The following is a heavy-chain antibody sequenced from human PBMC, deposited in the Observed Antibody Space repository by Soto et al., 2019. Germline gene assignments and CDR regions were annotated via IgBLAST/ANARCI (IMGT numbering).Heavy chain of an antibody. J-gene: IGHJ4*02. CDR1: GGTFSSYA. Sequence: SVKVSCKASGGTFSSYAISWVRQAPGQGLEWMGGIIPIFGTANYAQKFQGRVTITADESTSTAYMELSSLRSEDTAVYYCARDEGYYYYSSGYCDYWGQGTLVTVSS. V-gene: IGHV1-69*13. CDR3: ARDEGYYYYSSGYCDY. CDR2: IIPIFGTA. D-gene: IGHD3-22*01.